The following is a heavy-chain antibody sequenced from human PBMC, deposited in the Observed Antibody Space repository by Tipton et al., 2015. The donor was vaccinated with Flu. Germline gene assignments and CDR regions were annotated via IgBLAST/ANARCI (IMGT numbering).Heavy chain of an antibody. V-gene: IGHV4-4*07. Sequence: TLSLTCTVSGGSISSYYWSWIRQPAGKGLEWIGRIYTSWSTNYNPSLKSRVTMSVDTSKNQFSLKLSSVTAADTAVYYCAREPYRWLPNGYYYYGMDVWGQGTTVTVSS. J-gene: IGHJ6*02. CDR3: AREPYRWLPNGYYYYGMDV. CDR2: IYTSWST. CDR1: GGSISSYY. D-gene: IGHD2-8*02.